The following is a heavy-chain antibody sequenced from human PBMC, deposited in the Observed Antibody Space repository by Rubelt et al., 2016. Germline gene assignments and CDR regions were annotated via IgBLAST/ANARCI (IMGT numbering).Heavy chain of an antibody. CDR3: ARHLSRYSYGPTHDY. Sequence: QVQLQESGPGLVKPSQTLSLTCTVSGGSISSGGYYWSWIRQHPGKGLEWIGSIYYSWSTYYNPSLTGLGTISVDTSKNQCSLRLSQVTAADTAVDYCARHLSRYSYGPTHDYWGQGTLVTVSS. V-gene: IGHV4-31*01. J-gene: IGHJ4*02. CDR2: IYYSWST. CDR1: GGSISSGGYY. D-gene: IGHD5-18*01.